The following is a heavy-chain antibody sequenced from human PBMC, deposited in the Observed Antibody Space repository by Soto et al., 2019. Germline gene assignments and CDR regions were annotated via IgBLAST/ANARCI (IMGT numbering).Heavy chain of an antibody. CDR2: ISYDGSNK. J-gene: IGHJ4*02. V-gene: IGHV3-30*18. CDR3: AKEGSGYYSPYYFDY. CDR1: GFTFSSYG. D-gene: IGHD3-22*01. Sequence: GGSLRLSCAASGFTFSSYGMHWVRQAPGKGLEWVAVISYDGSNKYYADSGKGRFTISRDNSKNTLYLQMNSLRAEDTAGYYCAKEGSGYYSPYYFDYWGQGTLVTVSS.